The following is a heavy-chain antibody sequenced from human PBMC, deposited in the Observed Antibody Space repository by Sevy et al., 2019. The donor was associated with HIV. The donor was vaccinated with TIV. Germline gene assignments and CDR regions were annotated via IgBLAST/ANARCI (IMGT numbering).Heavy chain of an antibody. J-gene: IGHJ4*02. Sequence: GGSLRLSCTASGFTFSSYDMNWVRQAPGKGLEWVSAISGGGGSTYYADSVKGRFTISRDTSKNTLSLQMTSLRAEDTAVYYCAKEGTWYGRDYFDYWGQGTLVTVSS. CDR3: AKEGTWYGRDYFDY. D-gene: IGHD6-13*01. CDR1: GFTFSSYD. CDR2: ISGGGGST. V-gene: IGHV3-23*01.